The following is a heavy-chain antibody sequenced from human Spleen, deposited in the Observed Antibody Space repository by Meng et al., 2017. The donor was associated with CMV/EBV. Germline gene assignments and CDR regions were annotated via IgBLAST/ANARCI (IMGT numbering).Heavy chain of an antibody. CDR1: GYTFSSYG. V-gene: IGHV1-69*05. CDR2: IIPMFGTA. D-gene: IGHD3-10*01. J-gene: IGHJ6*02. Sequence: SVKVSCKASGYTFSSYGISWVREAPGQGLEWMGGIIPMFGTANYAQKFQGRVTITTDESTNTASMELSSLRSEDTAVYYCARWPRGGSGSEYDYYGMDVWGQGTTVTVSS. CDR3: ARWPRGGSGSEYDYYGMDV.